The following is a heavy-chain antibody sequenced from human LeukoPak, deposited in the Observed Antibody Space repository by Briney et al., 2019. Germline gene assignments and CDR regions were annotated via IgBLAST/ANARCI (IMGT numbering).Heavy chain of an antibody. J-gene: IGHJ4*02. D-gene: IGHD6-25*01. V-gene: IGHV1-69*01. CDR2: IIPIFGTA. CDR3: ASLWGSKQAATEG. Sequence: ASVKVSCKASGGTFSSYAISWVRQAPRQGLEWMGGIIPIFGTANYAQKFQGRVTITADESTSTAYMELSSLRSEDTAVYYCASLWGSKQAATEGWGQGTLVTVSS. CDR1: GGTFSSYA.